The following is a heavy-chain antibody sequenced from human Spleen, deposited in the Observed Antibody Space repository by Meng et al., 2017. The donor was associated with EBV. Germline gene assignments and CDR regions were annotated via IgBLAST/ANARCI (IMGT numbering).Heavy chain of an antibody. D-gene: IGHD4-17*01. CDR1: GFSLNSRGVA. CDR3: THSVSTVTHFDF. CDR2: IFWDDDE. V-gene: IGHV2-5*02. Sequence: QIHLNESGPTLVRPPQTLTLSCTFSGFSLNSRGVAVGWVRQPPGKALEWLAMIFWDDDERYTTSLNSRLTITKDTSRNRVVLTMTNMAPVDTATYFCTHSVSTVTHFDFWGQGILVTVSS. J-gene: IGHJ4*02.